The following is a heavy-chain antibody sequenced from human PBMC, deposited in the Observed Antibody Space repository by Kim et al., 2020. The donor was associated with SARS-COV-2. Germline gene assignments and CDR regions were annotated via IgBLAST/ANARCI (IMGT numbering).Heavy chain of an antibody. J-gene: IGHJ4*02. Sequence: ASVKVSCKACGYMFTSYGFSWVWQAPGQGLEWLGWISARDGNTKYGQKVQGRVIMTTDTSTNTAYMELWSLRSDDTAMYYCARGAYGDVSFDYWGQGTLV. CDR1: GYMFTSYG. CDR2: ISARDGNT. CDR3: ARGAYGDVSFDY. V-gene: IGHV1-18*04. D-gene: IGHD4-17*01.